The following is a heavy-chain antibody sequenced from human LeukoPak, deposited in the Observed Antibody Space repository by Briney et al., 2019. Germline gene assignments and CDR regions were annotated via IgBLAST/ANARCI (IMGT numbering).Heavy chain of an antibody. J-gene: IGHJ2*01. D-gene: IGHD5-18*01. CDR3: ARGDTGMAYWYFDL. CDR1: GYTFTTYG. Sequence: ASVKVSCKASGYTFTTYGISWVRQAPGQGLEWMGWINPNSGGTNYAQKFQGRVTMTRDTSISTAYMELSRLRSDDTAVYYCARGDTGMAYWYFDLWGRGTLVTVSS. V-gene: IGHV1-2*02. CDR2: INPNSGGT.